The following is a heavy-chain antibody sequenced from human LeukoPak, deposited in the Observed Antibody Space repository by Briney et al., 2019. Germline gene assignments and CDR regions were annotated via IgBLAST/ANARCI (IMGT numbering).Heavy chain of an antibody. D-gene: IGHD1-26*01. CDR2: IKQDGSEK. V-gene: IGHV3-7*03. Sequence: GGSLRLSCAASGFTFSSYAMHWVRQAPGKGLEWVANIKQDGSEKYYVDSVKGRFTISRDNAKNSLYLQMNNLRAEDTAVYYCTRASLSGSYFFYWGQGALVTVSS. CDR1: GFTFSSYA. J-gene: IGHJ4*02. CDR3: TRASLSGSYFFY.